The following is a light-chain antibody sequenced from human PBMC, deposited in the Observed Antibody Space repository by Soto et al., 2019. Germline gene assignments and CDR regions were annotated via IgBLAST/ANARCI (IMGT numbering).Light chain of an antibody. CDR1: RNDIVTYNL. J-gene: IGLJ3*02. CDR2: EGN. V-gene: IGLV2-23*01. CDR3: CSYTDGSSLL. Sequence: QSALTQPASVSESPGQSISISCGGGRNDIVTYNLVSWYQQHPGKAPKLIIYEGNKRPSGVSNRFSGSRSGNTASLTISGLQAEDEADYYCCSYTDGSSLLFGGGTKLTVL.